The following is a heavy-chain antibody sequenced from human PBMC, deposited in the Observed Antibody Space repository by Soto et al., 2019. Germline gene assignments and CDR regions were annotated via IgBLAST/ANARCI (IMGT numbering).Heavy chain of an antibody. CDR1: GDSVSSNGAC. Sequence: QVQLQQSGPGLVKPSQTLSLTCVISGDSVSSNGACWNWIRQSPSRGLQWLGRIYYRSKWFHDYAASVESRMANKPDTSRNQFSLQLNYVTPEDTAVYYCARVHCSAGTCLDGLDFWGQGTTVTVSS. J-gene: IGHJ6*02. CDR2: IYYRSKWFH. D-gene: IGHD2-15*01. CDR3: ARVHCSAGTCLDGLDF. V-gene: IGHV6-1*01.